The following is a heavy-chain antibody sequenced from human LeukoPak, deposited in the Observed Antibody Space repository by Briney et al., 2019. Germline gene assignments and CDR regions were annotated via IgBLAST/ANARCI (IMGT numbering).Heavy chain of an antibody. CDR2: IYYSGST. D-gene: IGHD5-18*01. J-gene: IGHJ4*02. CDR1: GGSISSGGDY. CDR3: ARVRLGTAMVDY. Sequence: PSETLSLTCTVSGGSISSGGDYWSWIRQPPGKGLEWIGYIYYSGSTNYNPSLKSRVTISVDTSKNQFSLKLSSVTAADTAVYYCARVRLGTAMVDYWGQGSLVTVSS. V-gene: IGHV4-61*08.